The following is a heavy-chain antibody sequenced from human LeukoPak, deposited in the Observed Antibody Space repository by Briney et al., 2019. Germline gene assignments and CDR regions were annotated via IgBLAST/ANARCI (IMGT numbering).Heavy chain of an antibody. CDR3: AFIGSGSYPDY. Sequence: GGSLRLSCATSGFTLSSFGMHWVRQAPGKGLEWVAVISYDGSNKYYADSVKGRFTISRDNSKNTLYLQMNSLRAEDTAVYYCAFIGSGSYPDYWGQGTLATVSS. CDR2: ISYDGSNK. J-gene: IGHJ4*02. V-gene: IGHV3-30*03. CDR1: GFTLSSFG. D-gene: IGHD1-26*01.